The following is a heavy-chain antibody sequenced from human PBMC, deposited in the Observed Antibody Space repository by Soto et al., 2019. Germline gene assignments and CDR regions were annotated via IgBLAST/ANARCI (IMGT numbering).Heavy chain of an antibody. J-gene: IGHJ4*02. CDR2: IYYSGST. D-gene: IGHD5-12*01. Sequence: SDTLSLTCTVAGGCISSYYWSWIRQPPGKGLEWTWYIYYSGSTKYNHSLNSRVTLSVDTSKNKFSLKLSSVTAADTAVYDCARGPNGYKPLDYWGKGTRVPV. CDR1: GGCISSYY. CDR3: ARGPNGYKPLDY. V-gene: IGHV4-59*01.